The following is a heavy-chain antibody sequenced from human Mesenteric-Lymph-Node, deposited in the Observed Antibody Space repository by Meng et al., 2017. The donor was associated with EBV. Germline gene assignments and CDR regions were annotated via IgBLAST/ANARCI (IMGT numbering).Heavy chain of an antibody. D-gene: IGHD3-10*01. V-gene: IGHV4-30-4*01. CDR3: ARDRGADFLDY. Sequence: QLQLQESGPGLVKPSQTLSLTCSVSGDSISSGGYYWTWIRQPPGKGLEWIGYIYYDGYTYYDPSLKSRVTMSVDTSKNQFSLKLSSVTAADTAIYYCARDRGADFLDYWGQGTLFTVSS. CDR2: IYYDGYT. J-gene: IGHJ4*02. CDR1: GDSISSGGYY.